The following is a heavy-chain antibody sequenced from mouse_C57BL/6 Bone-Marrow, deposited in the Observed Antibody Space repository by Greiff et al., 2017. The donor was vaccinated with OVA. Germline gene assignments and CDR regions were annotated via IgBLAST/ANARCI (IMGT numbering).Heavy chain of an antibody. CDR1: GYSITSGYY. Sequence: ESGPGLVKPSQSLSLTCSVTGYSITSGYYWNWIRQFPGNKLEWMGYISYDGSNNYNPSLKNRISITSDTSKNQFFLKLNSLTTEDTATYYCARSGDGSSSSYFDYWGQGTTLTVSS. CDR2: ISYDGSN. CDR3: ARSGDGSSSSYFDY. D-gene: IGHD1-1*01. J-gene: IGHJ2*01. V-gene: IGHV3-6*01.